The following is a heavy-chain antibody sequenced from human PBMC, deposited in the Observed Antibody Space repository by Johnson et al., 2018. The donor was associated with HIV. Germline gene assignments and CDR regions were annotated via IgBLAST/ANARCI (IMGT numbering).Heavy chain of an antibody. V-gene: IGHV3-23*04. CDR1: GFTFDDYG. CDR3: AREGPSDAFDI. J-gene: IGHJ3*02. CDR2: ISGSGGST. Sequence: VQLVESGGGLVQPGRSLRLSCAASGFTFDDYGMSWVRQAPGKGLEWVSAISGSGGSTYYADSVKGRFTISRDNAKNSLYLQMNSRRAEDTAVYYCAREGPSDAFDIWGQGTMVTVSS.